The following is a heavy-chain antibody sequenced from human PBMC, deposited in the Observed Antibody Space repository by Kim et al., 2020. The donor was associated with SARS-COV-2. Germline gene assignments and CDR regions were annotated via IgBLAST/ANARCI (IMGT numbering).Heavy chain of an antibody. J-gene: IGHJ6*02. Sequence: SETLSLTCAVYGGPFSGYYWSWIRQPPGKGLEWIGEISHSGSTKYNPSLKSRVTISVDTSKNQFSLKLSSVTAADTAVYYCAGELSSSWYSDMGYYDMDVWGQGTTVTVSS. V-gene: IGHV4-34*01. CDR3: AGELSSSWYSDMGYYDMDV. CDR1: GGPFSGYY. D-gene: IGHD6-13*01. CDR2: ISHSGST.